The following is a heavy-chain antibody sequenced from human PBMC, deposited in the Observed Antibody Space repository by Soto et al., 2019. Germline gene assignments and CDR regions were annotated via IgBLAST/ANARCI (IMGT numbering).Heavy chain of an antibody. CDR2: IYHSGST. CDR3: ARMIAVAEWYWFDP. J-gene: IGHJ5*02. Sequence: NPSETLSLTCAVSGSPISISNWWSWVRQPPGKGLEWIGKIYHSGSTNYNPSLKSRVTISVDKSKNQFSLNLTSVTAADTAVYYCARMIAVAEWYWFDPWGPGTLVTVSS. CDR1: GSPISISNW. V-gene: IGHV4-4*02. D-gene: IGHD3-3*01.